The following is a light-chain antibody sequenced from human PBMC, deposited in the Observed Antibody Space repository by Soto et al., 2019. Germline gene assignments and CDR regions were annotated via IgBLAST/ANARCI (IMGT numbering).Light chain of an antibody. CDR3: TSYAGTYSFFYV. Sequence: QSVLTQPPSASGSPGQSVTISCTGTSSDVGAYNYVSWYQQLPGKAPKLIIYEVSKRPSGVPDRFSGSKSGKTASLTVSGLQAEDEADYYCTSYAGTYSFFYVFGTGTKVTVL. CDR1: SSDVGAYNY. V-gene: IGLV2-8*01. J-gene: IGLJ1*01. CDR2: EVS.